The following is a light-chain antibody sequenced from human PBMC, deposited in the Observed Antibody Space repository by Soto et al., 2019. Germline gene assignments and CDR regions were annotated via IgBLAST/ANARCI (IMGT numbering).Light chain of an antibody. V-gene: IGKV1-39*01. Sequence: DIQMTQSPSSLSASVGDRFTITCRASQSISSYLNWYQQKPGKAPKLLIYAASSLQSGVPSRFSGSGSGADFSLTIRSLQPEDFATYYCQQSYSNPRTFGQGTKVDIK. J-gene: IGKJ1*01. CDR3: QQSYSNPRT. CDR2: AAS. CDR1: QSISSY.